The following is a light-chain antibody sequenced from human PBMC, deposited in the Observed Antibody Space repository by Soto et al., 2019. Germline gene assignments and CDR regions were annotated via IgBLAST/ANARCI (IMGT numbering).Light chain of an antibody. CDR1: QSVSSSY. CDR2: GAS. J-gene: IGKJ1*01. Sequence: EIVLTQSPGTLSLSPGERATLSCRASQSVSSSYLAWYQQKPGQAPRLLIYGASSRATGIPDRFGGSGSGTDFTLTISRLEPEDFAVYYCQQYGRSPGTFGQGTKVEIK. CDR3: QQYGRSPGT. V-gene: IGKV3-20*01.